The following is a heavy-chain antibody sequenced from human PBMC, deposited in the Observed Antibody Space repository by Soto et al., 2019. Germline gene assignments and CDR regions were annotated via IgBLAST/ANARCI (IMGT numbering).Heavy chain of an antibody. J-gene: IGHJ5*02. CDR2: ISSSGTTM. Sequence: PGGSLRLSCGASGFAFSSYEMNWVRQAPGKGLEWVSYISSSGTTMYYADSVKGRFTISRDNAKNSLYLQMNSLRVEDTAVYFCARDPGASWFDAWGQGTLVTVSS. CDR3: ARDPGASWFDA. V-gene: IGHV3-48*03. CDR1: GFAFSSYE.